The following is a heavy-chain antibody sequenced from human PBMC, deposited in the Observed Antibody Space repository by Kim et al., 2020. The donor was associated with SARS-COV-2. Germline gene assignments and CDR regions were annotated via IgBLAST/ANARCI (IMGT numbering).Heavy chain of an antibody. CDR2: LSGNGYST. V-gene: IGHV3-23*01. CDR1: GFTFSSYA. D-gene: IGHD2-15*01. CDR3: ARGGGFLGDCGGGSCY. Sequence: GGSLRLSCAASGFTFSSYALGWVRQAPGKGLEWLSGLSGNGYSTYYADSVKGRFSISRDNSRNTVYLQMNSLRAEDTARYYCARGGGFLGDCGGGSCY. J-gene: IGHJ4*03.